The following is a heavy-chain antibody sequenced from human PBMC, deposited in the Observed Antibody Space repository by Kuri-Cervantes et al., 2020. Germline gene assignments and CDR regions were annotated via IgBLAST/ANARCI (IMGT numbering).Heavy chain of an antibody. D-gene: IGHD3-3*01. V-gene: IGHV1-3*01. Sequence: ASVKVSCKPSGYTFADYVIHWVRQAPGHRLEWMGWINAGNGKTKYSQNFEVRVNITRDTSASTVYMELNSLTSEDTAVYYCARGPGIEEYYDFWSGYHDKDDAFDIWGQGTMVTVSS. CDR1: GYTFADYV. CDR3: ARGPGIEEYYDFWSGYHDKDDAFDI. J-gene: IGHJ3*02. CDR2: INAGNGKT.